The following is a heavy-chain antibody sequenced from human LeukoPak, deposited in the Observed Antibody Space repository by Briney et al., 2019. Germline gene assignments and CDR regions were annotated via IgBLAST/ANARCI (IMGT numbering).Heavy chain of an antibody. CDR2: IYHSGTT. Sequence: SETLSLTCTVSGGSIITNNYYWGWIRQPPGKGLEWIGTIYHSGTTYYDPSLRSRVTISADTSNNQFSLKLTSVTAADTATYYCTQNIGGYSHVYYVDVWGKGTTVTVSS. V-gene: IGHV4-39*07. J-gene: IGHJ6*03. D-gene: IGHD5-18*01. CDR1: GGSIITNNYY. CDR3: TQNIGGYSHVYYVDV.